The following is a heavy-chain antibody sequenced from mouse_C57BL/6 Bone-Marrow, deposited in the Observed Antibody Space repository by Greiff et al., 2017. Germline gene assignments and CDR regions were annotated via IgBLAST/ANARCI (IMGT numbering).Heavy chain of an antibody. J-gene: IGHJ2*01. D-gene: IGHD2-4*01. V-gene: IGHV2-2*01. CDR3: ARMGTMTYFDY. Sequence: VQLKESGPGLVQPSQSLSIPCTVSGFSLTSYGVHWVRQSPGKGLEWLGVIWSGGSTDYNAAVISRLSISKDNSKSQVFFKMNSLQADDTAIYYCARMGTMTYFDYWGQGTTLTVSS. CDR2: IWSGGST. CDR1: GFSLTSYG.